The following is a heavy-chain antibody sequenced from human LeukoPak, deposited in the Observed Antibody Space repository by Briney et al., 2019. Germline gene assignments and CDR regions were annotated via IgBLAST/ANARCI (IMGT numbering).Heavy chain of an antibody. Sequence: GASVKVSCKASGYTFTSYYMHWVRQAPGQGLEWMGIINPSGGSTSYAQKFQGRVTMTRDTSTSTVYMELSSLRSEDTAVCYCARDTPEYYYGSAPFVPWGQGTLVTVSS. V-gene: IGHV1-46*01. CDR3: ARDTPEYYYGSAPFVP. J-gene: IGHJ5*02. CDR1: GYTFTSYY. CDR2: INPSGGST. D-gene: IGHD3-10*01.